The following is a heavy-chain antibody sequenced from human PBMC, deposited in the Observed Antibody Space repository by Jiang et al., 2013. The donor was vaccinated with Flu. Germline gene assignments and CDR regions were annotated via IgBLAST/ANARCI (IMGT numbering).Heavy chain of an antibody. CDR2: NSDGSST. J-gene: IGHJ3*02. Sequence: NSDGSSTSYADSVKGRFTISRDNAKNTLYLQMNSLRAEDTAVYYCARGPHYYDSSGYSGAFDIWGQGTMVTVSS. CDR3: ARGPHYYDSSGYSGAFDI. D-gene: IGHD3-22*01. V-gene: IGHV3-74*01.